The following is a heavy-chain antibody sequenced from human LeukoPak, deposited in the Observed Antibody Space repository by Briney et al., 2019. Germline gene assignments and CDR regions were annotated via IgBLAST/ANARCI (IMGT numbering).Heavy chain of an antibody. D-gene: IGHD2/OR15-2a*01. CDR2: LSGSGGST. J-gene: IGHJ3*02. V-gene: IGHV3-23*01. CDR1: GFTFSNYA. CDR3: TKAGPDTYAFDI. Sequence: GGSLRLSCAASGFTFSNYAMSWVRQAPGEGLEWVSALSGSGGSTYYADSVKGRFTVSRDNSKNTLYLQMNSLRAEDTAVYYCTKAGPDTYAFDIWGQGTMVTVSS.